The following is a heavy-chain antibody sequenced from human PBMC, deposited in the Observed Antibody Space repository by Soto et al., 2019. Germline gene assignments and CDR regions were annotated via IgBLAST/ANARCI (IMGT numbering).Heavy chain of an antibody. J-gene: IGHJ3*02. V-gene: IGHV3-7*01. D-gene: IGHD1-1*01. CDR1: GFTFRSYW. Sequence: EVQLVESGGGLVQPGGSLRLSCAASGFTFRSYWMTWVRQAPGKGLEWVANIHPDGSAKYYVDSVKGRLTISRDNAKTSLYLQMSSLTAEDTAVYYFAYNSRSGNVAFDTWGQGTMVTVSP. CDR2: IHPDGSAK. CDR3: AYNSRSGNVAFDT.